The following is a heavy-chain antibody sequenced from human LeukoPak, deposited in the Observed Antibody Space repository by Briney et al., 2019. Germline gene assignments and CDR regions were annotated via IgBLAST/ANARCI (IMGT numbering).Heavy chain of an antibody. CDR1: GFTFSSYA. Sequence: SGGSLRLSCTASGFTFSSYAMGWVRQAPGKGLEWVSAISGSGRTTYYVDSVKGRFTISRDNSKNMLYLQMNNLRAEDTAVYYCAKRGIDYYDSSGPDYWGQGTLVTVSS. CDR2: ISGSGRTT. CDR3: AKRGIDYYDSSGPDY. V-gene: IGHV3-23*01. D-gene: IGHD3-22*01. J-gene: IGHJ4*02.